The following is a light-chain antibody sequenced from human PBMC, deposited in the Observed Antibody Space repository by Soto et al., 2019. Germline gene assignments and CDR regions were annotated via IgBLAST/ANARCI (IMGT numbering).Light chain of an antibody. V-gene: IGLV2-14*03. CDR1: SSDVGGYNS. Sequence: QSVLTQPASVSGSPGQLITVSCTGTSSDVGGYNSVSWYQQHPGKPPKLIIYEVSNRPSGVSDRFSGSKSGNTASLAISGLQAEDEADYYCSSYTSTSSYVFATETKVTVL. CDR3: SSYTSTSSYV. CDR2: EVS. J-gene: IGLJ1*01.